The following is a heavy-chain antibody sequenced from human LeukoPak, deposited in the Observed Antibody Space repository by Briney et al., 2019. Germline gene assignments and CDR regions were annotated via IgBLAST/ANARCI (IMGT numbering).Heavy chain of an antibody. V-gene: IGHV1-46*01. Sequence: ASVKVSCKASGYTYTSYYMHWVRQAPGQGLEWMVIINPSGGSTSYAQKLQGRVTMTRDTSTSTVYMELSSLRSEDTAVYYCARDRYYYDSSGYIRGISFDYWGQGTLVTVSS. CDR1: GYTYTSYY. D-gene: IGHD3-22*01. CDR2: INPSGGST. J-gene: IGHJ4*02. CDR3: ARDRYYYDSSGYIRGISFDY.